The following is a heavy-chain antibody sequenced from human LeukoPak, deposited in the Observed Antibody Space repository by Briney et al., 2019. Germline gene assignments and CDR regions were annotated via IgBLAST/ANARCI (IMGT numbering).Heavy chain of an antibody. Sequence: SSETLSLTCTVSGGSISSYYWSWIRQPPGKGLEWIGYIYYSGSTNYNPSLKSRVTISVDTSKNQFSLKLSSVTAADTAVYYCARDGGYDSSGYFSDYWGQGTLVTVS. V-gene: IGHV4-59*01. D-gene: IGHD3-22*01. CDR3: ARDGGYDSSGYFSDY. J-gene: IGHJ4*02. CDR1: GGSISSYY. CDR2: IYYSGST.